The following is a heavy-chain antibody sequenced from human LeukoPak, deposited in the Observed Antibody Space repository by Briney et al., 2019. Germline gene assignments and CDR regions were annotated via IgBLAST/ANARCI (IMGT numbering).Heavy chain of an antibody. J-gene: IGHJ4*02. D-gene: IGHD4-17*01. CDR1: GFTFSSYS. V-gene: IGHV3-21*01. Sequence: GWSLRLSCAASGFTFSSYSMNWVRQAPGKGLEWVSSISSSSSYIYYADSVKGRFTISRDNAKNSLYLQMNSLRAEDTAVYYCARDSTVTAFDYWGQGTLVTVSS. CDR3: ARDSTVTAFDY. CDR2: ISSSSSYI.